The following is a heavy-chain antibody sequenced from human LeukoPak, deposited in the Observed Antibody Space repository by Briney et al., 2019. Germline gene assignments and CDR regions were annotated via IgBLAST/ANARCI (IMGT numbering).Heavy chain of an antibody. CDR1: GFTFSDHY. Sequence: LRLSCAASGFTFSDHYMDWTRQPPGEGLEYIGYIYHSAGSYYNPSLKSRLTMSIDTSRNQFSLKLTSVTAADTAVYHCARGLRYSQSYVAEYWGLGTLVTVSS. CDR2: IYHSAGS. D-gene: IGHD5-12*01. J-gene: IGHJ4*02. CDR3: ARGLRYSQSYVAEY. V-gene: IGHV4-30-4*08.